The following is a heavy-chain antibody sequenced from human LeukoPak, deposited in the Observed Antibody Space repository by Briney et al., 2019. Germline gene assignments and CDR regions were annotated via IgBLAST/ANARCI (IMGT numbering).Heavy chain of an antibody. Sequence: GGSLRLSCAASGFTFGSYSMNWVRQAPGKGLEWVSYISSSSSTIYYADSVKGRFTISRDNAKNSLYLQMNSLRAEDTAVYYCARDRQIFGVVTSSYMDVWGKGTTVTVSS. CDR3: ARDRQIFGVVTSSYMDV. V-gene: IGHV3-48*01. D-gene: IGHD3-3*01. CDR1: GFTFGSYS. J-gene: IGHJ6*03. CDR2: ISSSSSTI.